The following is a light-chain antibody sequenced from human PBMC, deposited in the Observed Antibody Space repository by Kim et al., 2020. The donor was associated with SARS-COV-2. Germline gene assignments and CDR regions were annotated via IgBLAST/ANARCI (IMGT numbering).Light chain of an antibody. V-gene: IGLV3-19*01. Sequence: SSELTQDPAVSVALGQTVRITCQGDSLRSYYATWYKQKPGQSPIVVIYGKNNRPSRIPDRFSGSSSGYTASLTITGTQAGDEADYYCNSRGSNDNVLFGGGTQLTVL. CDR1: SLRSYY. CDR2: GKN. J-gene: IGLJ2*01. CDR3: NSRGSNDNVL.